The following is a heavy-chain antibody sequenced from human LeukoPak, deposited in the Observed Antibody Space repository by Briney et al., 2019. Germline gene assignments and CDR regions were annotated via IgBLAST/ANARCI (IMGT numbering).Heavy chain of an antibody. CDR2: ISAYNGNT. CDR1: GYTFTSYG. CDR3: ARDHSGSPAAFDI. V-gene: IGHV1-18*01. D-gene: IGHD6-13*01. Sequence: ASMKVSCKASGYTFTSYGITWVRQAPGQGLEWMGWISAYNGNTNYAQNSQGRVTMTTDTSTSTAYMELRSLRSDDTAVYYCARDHSGSPAAFDIWGQGTTVTVSS. J-gene: IGHJ3*02.